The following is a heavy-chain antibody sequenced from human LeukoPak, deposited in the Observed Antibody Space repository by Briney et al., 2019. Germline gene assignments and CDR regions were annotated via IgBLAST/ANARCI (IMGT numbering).Heavy chain of an antibody. CDR1: GGFISNINW. CDR3: ARGGGPRITMIVGRPVDI. D-gene: IGHD3-22*01. V-gene: IGHV4-4*02. J-gene: IGHJ3*02. CDR2: VHQSGVT. Sequence: PSETLSLTCAVSGGFISNINWWSWVRQPPGRGLEWIGEVHQSGVTNYNPSLKSRVTISLDKSNNQFSLNLSSVTAADTAMYYCARGGGPRITMIVGRPVDIWGQGTMVTVSS.